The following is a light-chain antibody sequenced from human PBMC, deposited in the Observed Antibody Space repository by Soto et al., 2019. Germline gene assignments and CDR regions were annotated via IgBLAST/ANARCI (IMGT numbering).Light chain of an antibody. V-gene: IGKV1-27*01. CDR3: QKYYSAPLT. CDR1: QGISNF. CDR2: AAS. J-gene: IGKJ4*01. Sequence: DIQMTQSPSFLSASVGDRVTITCRARQGISNFLAWYQQKPGEVPKLLIYAASTLQSGVPSRFSGSTSGTDFTFTISILQPEDVGTYYCQKYYSAPLTFGGGTKVEI.